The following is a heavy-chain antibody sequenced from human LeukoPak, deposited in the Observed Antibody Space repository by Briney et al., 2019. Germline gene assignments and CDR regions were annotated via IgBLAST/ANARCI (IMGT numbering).Heavy chain of an antibody. CDR3: AKDTVLVATPNYFDY. CDR1: GFTFSSYG. D-gene: IGHD5-12*01. J-gene: IGHJ4*02. V-gene: IGHV3-30*02. Sequence: PGGSLRLSCAASGFTFSSYGMHWVRQAPGKGLEWVAFIRYDGSNKYYADSVKGRFTISRDNSKNTLYLQMNSLRAEDTAVYYCAKDTVLVATPNYFDYWGQGTLVTVSS. CDR2: IRYDGSNK.